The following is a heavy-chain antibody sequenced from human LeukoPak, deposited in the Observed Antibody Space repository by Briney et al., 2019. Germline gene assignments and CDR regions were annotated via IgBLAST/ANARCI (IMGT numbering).Heavy chain of an antibody. CDR2: INPSGGST. Sequence: GASVKVSCKASGYTFTSYYMHWVRQAPGQGLEWMGIINPSGGSTSYAQKFQGRVTMTRDMSTSTVYMELSSLRSEDTAVYYCARDIIYDSSGYYFDYWGQGTLVTVSS. D-gene: IGHD3-22*01. V-gene: IGHV1-46*01. CDR1: GYTFTSYY. CDR3: ARDIIYDSSGYYFDY. J-gene: IGHJ4*02.